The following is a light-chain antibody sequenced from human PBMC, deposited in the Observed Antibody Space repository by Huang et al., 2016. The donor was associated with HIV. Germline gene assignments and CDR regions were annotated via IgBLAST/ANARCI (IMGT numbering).Light chain of an antibody. CDR2: GAS. CDR1: QTISKY. CDR3: QQSYMTPRT. Sequence: DIQMTQFPTSLSASVGDRVSITCRARQTISKYLNWYQQKPGRAPKLLIYGASNLQSGVPSRFSGGGSGTHFTLTINSLQPEDSVTYYCQQSYMTPRTFGQGTKLEI. V-gene: IGKV1-39*01. J-gene: IGKJ2*01.